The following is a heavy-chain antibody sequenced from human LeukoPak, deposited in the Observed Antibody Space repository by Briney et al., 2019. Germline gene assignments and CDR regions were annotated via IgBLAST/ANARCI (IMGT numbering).Heavy chain of an antibody. V-gene: IGHV3-74*01. J-gene: IGHJ5*02. CDR2: INTDGSAT. Sequence: TGGSLRLSCAASGFTFSTSWMHWVRQDPGKGLVWVSHINTDGSATNYADSVKGRFTISRDNAKNTLYLQMNSLRAEDTAVYYCAREYSQVALRSWEPPVDFFDPWGQGTLVTVSS. CDR1: GFTFSTSW. CDR3: AREYSQVALRSWEPPVDFFDP. D-gene: IGHD1-26*01.